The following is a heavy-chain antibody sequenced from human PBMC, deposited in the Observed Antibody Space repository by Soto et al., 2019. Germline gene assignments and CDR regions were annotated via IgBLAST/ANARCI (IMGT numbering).Heavy chain of an antibody. CDR2: IYYSGST. J-gene: IGHJ4*02. CDR3: ASASYYDSSGSPFDY. CDR1: GGSISSYY. Sequence: QVQLQESGPGLVKPSETQSLTCTVSGGSISSYYWSWIRQPPGKGLEWIGYIYYSGSTNYNPSLKSRVTISVDTSKNQFSLKLSSVTAADTAVYYCASASYYDSSGSPFDYWGQGTLVTVSS. V-gene: IGHV4-59*01. D-gene: IGHD3-22*01.